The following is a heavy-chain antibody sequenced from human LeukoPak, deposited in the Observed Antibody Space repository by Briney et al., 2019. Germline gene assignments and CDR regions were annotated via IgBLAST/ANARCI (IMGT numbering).Heavy chain of an antibody. J-gene: IGHJ5*02. CDR1: GYSFTSYW. Sequence: GESLRISCKGSGYSFTSYWISWVRQMPGKGLEWMGRIDPSDSYTNYSPSFQGHVTISADKSISTAYLQWGSLKASDTAMYYCARHGESYSSSWSNWFDPWGQGTLVTVSS. D-gene: IGHD6-13*01. V-gene: IGHV5-10-1*01. CDR2: IDPSDSYT. CDR3: ARHGESYSSSWSNWFDP.